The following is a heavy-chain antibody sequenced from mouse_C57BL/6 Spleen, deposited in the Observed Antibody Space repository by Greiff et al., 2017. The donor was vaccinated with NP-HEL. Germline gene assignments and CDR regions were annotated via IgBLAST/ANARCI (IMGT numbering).Heavy chain of an antibody. J-gene: IGHJ4*01. Sequence: EVKLVESGGGLVKPGGSLKLSCAASGFTFSSYAMSWVRQTPEKRLEWVATISDGGSYTYYPDNVKGRFTISRDNAKNNLYLQMSHLKSEDTAMYYCARVRYDYDGAMDYWGQGTSVTVSS. CDR2: ISDGGSYT. D-gene: IGHD2-4*01. CDR3: ARVRYDYDGAMDY. CDR1: GFTFSSYA. V-gene: IGHV5-4*03.